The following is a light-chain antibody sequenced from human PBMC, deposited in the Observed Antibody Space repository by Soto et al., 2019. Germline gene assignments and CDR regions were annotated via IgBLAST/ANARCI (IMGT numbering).Light chain of an antibody. CDR1: QGVSAW. Sequence: DIQLTQSPSSVSASVGDRVTITCRASQGVSAWLAWYQQKPGKAPKLLISAASVLQGGVPSRFSGSGSGTDFTLTISSLQPEDFATYYCQQANNFPITFGQGTRLEIK. CDR2: AAS. J-gene: IGKJ5*01. V-gene: IGKV1-12*01. CDR3: QQANNFPIT.